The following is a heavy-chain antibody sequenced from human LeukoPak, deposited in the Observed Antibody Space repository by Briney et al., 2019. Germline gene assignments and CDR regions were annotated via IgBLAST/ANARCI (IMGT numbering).Heavy chain of an antibody. J-gene: IGHJ4*02. V-gene: IGHV3-48*03. Sequence: GGSLRLSCAASGFTFSSYEMNWVRQAPGKGLEWVSYISSSGSTIYYSDSVKGRFTISRDNAKNSLYLQMNSLRAEDTAVYYCARVGYSYGLDYFDYWGQGNLVTVSS. CDR1: GFTFSSYE. CDR2: ISSSGSTI. CDR3: ARVGYSYGLDYFDY. D-gene: IGHD5-18*01.